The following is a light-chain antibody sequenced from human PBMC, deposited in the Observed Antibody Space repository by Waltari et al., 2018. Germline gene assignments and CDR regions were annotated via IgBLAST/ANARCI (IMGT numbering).Light chain of an antibody. CDR3: QQFDNLPLT. J-gene: IGKJ4*01. CDR2: DAS. V-gene: IGKV1-33*01. CDR1: QDISNN. Sequence: DIQMTQSPSSLSASVGDRVTITCQASQDISNNLNWYQQKPGKPPKLLIYDASNLETGVPSRFSGSGSGTDFTFTISSLQPEDIATYYCQQFDNLPLTFGGGTKVEIK.